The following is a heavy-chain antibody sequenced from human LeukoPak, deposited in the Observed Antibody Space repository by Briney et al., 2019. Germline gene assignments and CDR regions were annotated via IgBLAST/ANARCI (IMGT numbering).Heavy chain of an antibody. Sequence: PSETLSLTCTVSGGSISSGGYYWSWIRQPPGKGLEWIGYIYHSGSTYYNPSLKSRVTISVDRSKNQFSLKLSSVTAADTAVYYCARVRGLYCSSTSCYFDYWGQGTLVTVSS. CDR2: IYHSGST. CDR3: ARVRGLYCSSTSCYFDY. CDR1: GGSISSGGYY. J-gene: IGHJ4*02. D-gene: IGHD2-2*01. V-gene: IGHV4-30-2*01.